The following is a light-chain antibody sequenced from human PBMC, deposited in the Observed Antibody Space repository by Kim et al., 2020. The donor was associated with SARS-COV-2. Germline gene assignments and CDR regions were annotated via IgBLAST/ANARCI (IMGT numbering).Light chain of an antibody. CDR3: QAWDSSSYVV. V-gene: IGLV3-1*01. J-gene: IGLJ2*01. Sequence: SYELTQPPSVSVSPGHTASINCSGDKLGDEYACWYQQQPGQSTVLVIYQDSKRPSGIPDRFSGSNSGNTATLTISGKQAMDEADYYFQAWDSSSYVVFGGGTQLTDL. CDR2: QDS. CDR1: KLGDEY.